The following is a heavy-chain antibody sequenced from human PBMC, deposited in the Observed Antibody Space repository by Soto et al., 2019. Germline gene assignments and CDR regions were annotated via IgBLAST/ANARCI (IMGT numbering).Heavy chain of an antibody. CDR3: VRDHAWAFDS. Sequence: PGGSLRLSCAASGFMFSDYWMSWVRQAPGKGLEWVANIKQDGSEKYHVDSVKGRFTFSRENAKNSLYLQMNSLRVEDTAVYFCVRDHAWAFDSWGQGTQVTVSS. D-gene: IGHD2-2*01. J-gene: IGHJ4*02. CDR2: IKQDGSEK. CDR1: GFMFSDYW. V-gene: IGHV3-7*01.